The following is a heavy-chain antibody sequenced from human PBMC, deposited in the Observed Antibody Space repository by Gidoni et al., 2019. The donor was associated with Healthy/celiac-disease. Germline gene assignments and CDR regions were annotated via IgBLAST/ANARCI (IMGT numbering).Heavy chain of an antibody. J-gene: IGHJ4*02. Sequence: EVQLVESGGGLIQPGGSLRLSCAASGFTVSSNYMGWVRQAPGKGLEWVSVIYSGGSTYYADSVKGRFTISRDNSKNTLYLQMNSLRAEDTAVYYCARLSKRGAAAGPPFRYFDYWGQGTLVTVSS. CDR1: GFTVSSNY. V-gene: IGHV3-53*01. D-gene: IGHD6-13*01. CDR2: IYSGGST. CDR3: ARLSKRGAAAGPPFRYFDY.